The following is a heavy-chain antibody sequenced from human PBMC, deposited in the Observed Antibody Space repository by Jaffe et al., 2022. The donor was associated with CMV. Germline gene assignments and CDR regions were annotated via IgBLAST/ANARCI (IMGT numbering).Heavy chain of an antibody. J-gene: IGHJ5*02. CDR2: INPNSGGT. Sequence: QVQLVQSGAEVKKPGASVKVSCKASGYTFTGYYMHWVRQAPGQGLEWMGWINPNSGGTNYAQKFQGRVTMTRDTSISTAYMELSRLRSDDTAVYYCARDGGVDTAMVSIPPNIKNWFDPWGQGTLVTVSS. D-gene: IGHD5-18*01. CDR1: GYTFTGYY. CDR3: ARDGGVDTAMVSIPPNIKNWFDP. V-gene: IGHV1-2*02.